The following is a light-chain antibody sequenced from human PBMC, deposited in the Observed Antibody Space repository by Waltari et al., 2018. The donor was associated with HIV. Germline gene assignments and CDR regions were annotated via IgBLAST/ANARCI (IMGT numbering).Light chain of an antibody. V-gene: IGKV3-15*01. CDR2: GAS. J-gene: IGKJ2*01. CDR3: QQYNNWPPYT. CDR1: QSVNSH. Sequence: EVVMTQSPVTLSVSRGERVTLSCRASQSVNSHLAWYQHKPGQAPRPLIYGASTRATGIPARFSGSGSGTEFSLTISSLRSEDFAVYYCQQYNNWPPYTFGQGTKLEIK.